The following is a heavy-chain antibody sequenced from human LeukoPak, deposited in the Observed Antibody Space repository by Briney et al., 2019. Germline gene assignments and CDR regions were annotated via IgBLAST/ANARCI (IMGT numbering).Heavy chain of an antibody. D-gene: IGHD2-2*01. CDR2: TRNKAKNYST. CDR3: AAASGAAPAAIDY. Sequence: GGSLRLSCAASGFTFSDHYMDWVRQAPGKGLECVARTRNKAKNYSTEYAASVKGRFTISRDDSKNSLYLQMNSLKTEDTAVYYCAAASGAAPAAIDYWGQGTLVTVSS. CDR1: GFTFSDHY. J-gene: IGHJ4*02. V-gene: IGHV3-72*01.